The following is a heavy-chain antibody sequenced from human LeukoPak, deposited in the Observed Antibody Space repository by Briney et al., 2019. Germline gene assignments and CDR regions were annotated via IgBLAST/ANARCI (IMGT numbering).Heavy chain of an antibody. V-gene: IGHV4-59*08. CDR3: ARQICTSSSCVNMDV. Sequence: NPSETLSLTCTVSGGSINTDFWSWIRQPPGKGLEWIGYIHHSGRTSHNPSLRGRVTISLDTSENQFSLRLSSVTAADTAVYYCARQICTSSSCVNMDVWGKGTTVTVSS. D-gene: IGHD2-2*01. CDR1: GGSINTDF. CDR2: IHHSGRT. J-gene: IGHJ6*03.